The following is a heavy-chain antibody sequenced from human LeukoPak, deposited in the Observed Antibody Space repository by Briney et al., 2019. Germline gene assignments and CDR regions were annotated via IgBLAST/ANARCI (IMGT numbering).Heavy chain of an antibody. J-gene: IGHJ4*02. D-gene: IGHD4/OR15-4a*01. Sequence: GGSLRLSCAASGFTFSSYWMHWVRQAPGKGLVGVPRINSDGSSTSYADSVKGRFTISRDNAKNTLYLQMNSLRAEDTAVYYCARERYGAYWGQGTLVTVSS. CDR2: INSDGSST. CDR3: ARERYGAY. V-gene: IGHV3-74*01. CDR1: GFTFSSYW.